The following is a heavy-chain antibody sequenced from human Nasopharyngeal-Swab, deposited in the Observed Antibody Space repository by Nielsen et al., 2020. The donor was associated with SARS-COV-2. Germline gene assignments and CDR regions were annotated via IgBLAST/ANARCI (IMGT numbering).Heavy chain of an antibody. CDR3: ARDGDYSGWELTDY. CDR1: GFTFSSYA. V-gene: IGHV3-23*01. D-gene: IGHD1-26*01. J-gene: IGHJ4*02. CDR2: ISGGGGRT. Sequence: GGSLRLSCAASGFTFSSYALSWVRQAPGKGLEYISGGGGRTYYADSVKGRFTISRDNSKNSLYLQMNSLRAEDTAVYYCARDGDYSGWELTDYWGQGTLVTVSS.